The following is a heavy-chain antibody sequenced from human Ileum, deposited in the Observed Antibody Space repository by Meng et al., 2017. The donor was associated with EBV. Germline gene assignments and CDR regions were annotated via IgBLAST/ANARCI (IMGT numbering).Heavy chain of an antibody. CDR3: ARSIVVVPAAIYY. V-gene: IGHV4-39*01. D-gene: IGHD2-2*01. CDR2: IYYSGST. Sequence: QLQARGPGRLKPSETLSLTCTVSGGSISSSSYYWGWIRQPPGKGLEWIGSIYYSGSTYYNPSLKSRVTISVDTSKNQFSLKLSSVTAADTAVYYCARSIVVVPAAIYYWGQGTLVTVSS. J-gene: IGHJ4*02. CDR1: GGSISSSSYY.